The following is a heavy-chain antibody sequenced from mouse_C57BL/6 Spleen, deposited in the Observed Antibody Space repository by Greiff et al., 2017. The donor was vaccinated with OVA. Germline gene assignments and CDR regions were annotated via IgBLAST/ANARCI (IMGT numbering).Heavy chain of an antibody. Sequence: QVQLQQPGAELVRPGSSVKLSCKASGYTFTSYWMHRVKQRPIQGLEWIGNIDPSDSETHYNQKFKDKATLTVDKSSSTAYMQLSSLTSEDSAVYYCARIDDGYFFFDYWGQGTTLTVSS. V-gene: IGHV1-52*01. CDR2: IDPSDSET. CDR1: GYTFTSYW. CDR3: ARIDDGYFFFDY. J-gene: IGHJ2*01. D-gene: IGHD2-3*01.